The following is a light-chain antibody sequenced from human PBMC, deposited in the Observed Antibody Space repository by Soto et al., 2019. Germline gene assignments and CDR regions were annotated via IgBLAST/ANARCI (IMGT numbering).Light chain of an antibody. CDR2: GAS. Sequence: EIVLTQSPGTLSLSPGERATLSCRASQSVSSNYLAWYQQKPGQAPRLLIYGASSRATGIPDRFSGSGAGTDFTLTSSRLEPEEVAVYYCQQDGSSPRTFGPGTKVDIK. V-gene: IGKV3-20*01. CDR3: QQDGSSPRT. CDR1: QSVSSNY. J-gene: IGKJ3*01.